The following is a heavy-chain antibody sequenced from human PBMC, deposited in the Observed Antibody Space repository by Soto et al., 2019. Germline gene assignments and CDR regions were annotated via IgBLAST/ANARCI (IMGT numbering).Heavy chain of an antibody. Sequence: QVQLVQSGAEVKKPGSSVKVSSKASGGTFSSYAISWVRQAPGQGLEWMGGIIPIFGTANYAQKFQGRVTITADESTSTAYMELSSLRSEDTAVYYCARDLPADDGGIYNWFDPWGQGTLVTVSS. V-gene: IGHV1-69*01. D-gene: IGHD6-13*01. J-gene: IGHJ5*02. CDR3: ARDLPADDGGIYNWFDP. CDR2: IIPIFGTA. CDR1: GGTFSSYA.